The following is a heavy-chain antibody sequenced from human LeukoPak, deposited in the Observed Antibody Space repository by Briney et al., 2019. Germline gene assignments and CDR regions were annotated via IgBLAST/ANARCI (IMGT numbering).Heavy chain of an antibody. D-gene: IGHD6-19*01. CDR2: IYSGGST. J-gene: IGHJ3*02. Sequence: GGSLRLSCAASGFTVSSNYMSWVRQAPGKGLEWVSVIYSGGSTYYADSVKGRFTISRDNSKNTLYLQMSSLRAEDTAVYYCARLQVAAYDAFDIWGQGTMVTVSS. CDR3: ARLQVAAYDAFDI. V-gene: IGHV3-53*01. CDR1: GFTVSSNY.